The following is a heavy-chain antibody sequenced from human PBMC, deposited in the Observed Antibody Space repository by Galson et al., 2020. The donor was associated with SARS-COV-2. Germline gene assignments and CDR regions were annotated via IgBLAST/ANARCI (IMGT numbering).Heavy chain of an antibody. CDR2: FDPEDGET. J-gene: IGHJ4*02. V-gene: IGHV1-24*01. D-gene: IGHD3-22*01. CDR1: GYTLTELS. CDR3: ATVTYDSSGYYGYYFDY. Sequence: GASVKVSCKVSGYTLTELSMHWVRQAPGKGLEWMGGFDPEDGETIYAQKFQSRVTMTEDTSTDTAYMELSSLRSEDTAVYYCATVTYDSSGYYGYYFDYWGQGTLVTVSS.